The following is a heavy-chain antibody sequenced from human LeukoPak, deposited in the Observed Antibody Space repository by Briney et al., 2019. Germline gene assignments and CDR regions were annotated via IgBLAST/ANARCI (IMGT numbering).Heavy chain of an antibody. V-gene: IGHV3-11*01. D-gene: IGHD1-26*01. CDR3: ARYPSRKYSGSNYYFEY. Sequence: PGGSMRLSCAASGFTFSDYYMSWIRQAPGKGLEWVSYISSTGGTIYYADSVKGRFSISRDDAKNSLYLQMNSLRAEDTAVYYCARYPSRKYSGSNYYFEYWGQGTLATVSS. J-gene: IGHJ4*02. CDR1: GFTFSDYY. CDR2: ISSTGGTI.